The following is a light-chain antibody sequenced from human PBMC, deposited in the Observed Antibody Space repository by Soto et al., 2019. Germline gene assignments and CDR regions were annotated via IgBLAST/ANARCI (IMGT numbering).Light chain of an antibody. CDR2: AAA. J-gene: IGKJ4*01. V-gene: IGKV1-12*01. CDR1: QGISTW. Sequence: DIQMTQSPSAVSASVGDRITITCRASQGISTWLVWPHQKPGKAPELLIYAAASLRSGVPSRVSASGSGTDFTLTISSLQPEDFATYYCQHAYSGPLTFGGGTKVVI. CDR3: QHAYSGPLT.